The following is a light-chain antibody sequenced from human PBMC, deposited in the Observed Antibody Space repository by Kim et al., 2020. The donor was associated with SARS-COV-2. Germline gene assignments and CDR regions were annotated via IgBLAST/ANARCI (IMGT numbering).Light chain of an antibody. V-gene: IGKV3-20*01. CDR2: GAS. J-gene: IGKJ2*01. Sequence: CPGERATLSCRGSQTVSSSFLVWYQQKPGQAPRLVIYGASSRATGIPDRFSGSGSGTDFTLTISRLEPEDFAGYYCQQYGRSPPYTFGQGTKLEI. CDR3: QQYGRSPPYT. CDR1: QTVSSSF.